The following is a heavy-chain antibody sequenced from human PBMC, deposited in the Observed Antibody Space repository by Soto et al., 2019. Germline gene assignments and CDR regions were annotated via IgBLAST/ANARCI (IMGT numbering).Heavy chain of an antibody. CDR2: ISDDGSNK. J-gene: IGHJ6*02. CDR3: TNRRNVLRFLEWSSGMEV. D-gene: IGHD3-3*01. V-gene: IGHV3-30*18. Sequence: GGSLRLSGAASGFTFSNYGMHWVRQAPGTWLEWVAFISDDGSNKYYADSMKGRFTMSRDNSKSTLYLQMSSLRVEDTAVYYCTNRRNVLRFLEWSSGMEVWGQGXTVTVYS. CDR1: GFTFSNYG.